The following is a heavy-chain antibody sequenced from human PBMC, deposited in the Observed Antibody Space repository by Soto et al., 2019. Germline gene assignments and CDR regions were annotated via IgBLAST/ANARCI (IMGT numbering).Heavy chain of an antibody. Sequence: QAQLVQSGAEVKKPGSSVKVSCKASGGPYNSFAISWVRQAPGQGLEWIGGIIPVFGTATYAQKFKGRVTITAGESTSTAYMELSSLTSEDTAVYYCARFLGGAGSSYDGQNYNYCNGMDVWGQGTTVTVSS. J-gene: IGHJ6*02. CDR2: IIPVFGTA. V-gene: IGHV1-69*01. CDR1: GGPYNSFA. CDR3: ARFLGGAGSSYDGQNYNYCNGMDV. D-gene: IGHD3-10*01.